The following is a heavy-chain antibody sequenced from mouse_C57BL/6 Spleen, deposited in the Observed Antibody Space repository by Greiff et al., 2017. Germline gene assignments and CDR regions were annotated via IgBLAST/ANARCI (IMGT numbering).Heavy chain of an antibody. Sequence: VQLQQSGPGLVQPSQCLSITCTVSGFSLTSYGVHWVRQSPGKGLEWLGVIWSGGSTDYTAAFMSRLCITKDNSKSQVFFKMNSLQAYDTAIYYCAKIYYGYDGDAMDYWGQGTSVTVSS. D-gene: IGHD2-2*01. CDR1: GFSLTSYG. CDR2: IWSGGST. J-gene: IGHJ4*01. CDR3: AKIYYGYDGDAMDY. V-gene: IGHV2-5*01.